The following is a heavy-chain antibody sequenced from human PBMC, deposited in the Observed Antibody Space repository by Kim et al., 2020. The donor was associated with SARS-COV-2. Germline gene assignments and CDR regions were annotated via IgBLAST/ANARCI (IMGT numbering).Heavy chain of an antibody. D-gene: IGHD5-18*01. V-gene: IGHV3-15*01. J-gene: IGHJ4*02. CDR2: IKSKTDGGTT. CDR3: TTSDSGYSYGTAFDY. Sequence: GGSLRLSCAASGFTFSNAWMSWVRQAPGKGLEWVGRIKSKTDGGTTDYAAPVKGRFTISRDDSKNTLYLQMNSLKTEDTAVYYCTTSDSGYSYGTAFDYWGQGTLVTVSS. CDR1: GFTFSNAW.